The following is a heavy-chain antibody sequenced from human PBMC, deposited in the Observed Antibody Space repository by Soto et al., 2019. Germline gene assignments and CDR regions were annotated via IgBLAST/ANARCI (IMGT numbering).Heavy chain of an antibody. D-gene: IGHD1-1*01. V-gene: IGHV6-1*01. CDR3: ASGQHHYYAMDV. Sequence: QVQLQQSGPGLVKPSQTLSLTCVISGDSVSRISAAWNWIRQSPSRGLEWLGRASYMSRWFNEYAVXVXSXXTINPDTFKNQITLQLNSVTPEDTAVYYCASGQHHYYAMDVWGQGTTVTVSS. J-gene: IGHJ6*02. CDR1: GDSVSRISAA. CDR2: ASYMSRWFN.